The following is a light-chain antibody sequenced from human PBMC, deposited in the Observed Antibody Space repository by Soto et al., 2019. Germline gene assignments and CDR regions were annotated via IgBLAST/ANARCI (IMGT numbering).Light chain of an antibody. CDR1: QSVSSSY. V-gene: IGKV3-20*01. CDR3: QQYDNSPLT. Sequence: EIVMTHSPATLSLSPGERATLSCSASQSVSSSYLAWYQQKPGQAPRLLIYGASNRATGIPDRFSGSGSGTDFTLTISRLEPEDFAVYYCQQYDNSPLTFGGGTKVDIK. J-gene: IGKJ4*01. CDR2: GAS.